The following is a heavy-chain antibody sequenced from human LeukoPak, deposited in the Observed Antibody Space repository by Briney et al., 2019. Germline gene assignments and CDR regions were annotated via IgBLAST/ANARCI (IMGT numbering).Heavy chain of an antibody. V-gene: IGHV3-53*04. CDR3: ARDRSYGDFAWGY. CDR1: GFTVSSNF. J-gene: IGHJ4*02. Sequence: HPGGSLRLSCAASGFTVSSNFMTWVRQAPGKGLEWVSAISSGGTTYYADSVKGRFTISRHIFKNTVYLQMNSLRAEDTAVYYCARDRSYGDFAWGYWGQGTLVTVSS. D-gene: IGHD4-17*01. CDR2: ISSGGTT.